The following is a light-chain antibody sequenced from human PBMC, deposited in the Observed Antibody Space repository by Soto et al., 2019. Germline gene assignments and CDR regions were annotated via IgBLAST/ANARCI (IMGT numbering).Light chain of an antibody. CDR1: RSVSSN. CDR3: QQYNNWTQT. J-gene: IGKJ1*01. Sequence: EIVMTQSPATLSVSPGERATLSCRASRSVSSNLAWYQQKPGQAPRLLIYGASTRATGIPARFSGSGSGTEFTLTISSLQSEDFAVYYCQQYNNWTQTFGQGTKVDIX. CDR2: GAS. V-gene: IGKV3-15*01.